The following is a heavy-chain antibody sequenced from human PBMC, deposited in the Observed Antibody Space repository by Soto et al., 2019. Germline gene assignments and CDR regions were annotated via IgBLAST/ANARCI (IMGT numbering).Heavy chain of an antibody. J-gene: IGHJ4*02. CDR2: ISSGSSDT. CDR3: ARVAY. CDR1: GFTFSRVS. Sequence: GGSLRLSFEASGFTFSRVSMNWVRQVPGKGLGWVASISSGSSDTWYADSVKGRFIISXXXXXXSXFXQXNTLRPEDTAMYYCARVAYWGPGTQVTVSS. V-gene: IGHV3-21*01.